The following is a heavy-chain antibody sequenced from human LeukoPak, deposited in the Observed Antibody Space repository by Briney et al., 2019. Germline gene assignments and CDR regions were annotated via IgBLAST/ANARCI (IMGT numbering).Heavy chain of an antibody. Sequence: PGRSLRLSSAASGFTFSSYGVHWVRQAPGKGLEWVAVISYDGSNKYYADSVKGRFTISRDNSKNTLYLQMNSLRAEDTAVYYCAKEILLWFGEIPYFDYWGQGTLVTVSS. V-gene: IGHV3-30*18. CDR2: ISYDGSNK. D-gene: IGHD3-10*01. CDR3: AKEILLWFGEIPYFDY. CDR1: GFTFSSYG. J-gene: IGHJ4*02.